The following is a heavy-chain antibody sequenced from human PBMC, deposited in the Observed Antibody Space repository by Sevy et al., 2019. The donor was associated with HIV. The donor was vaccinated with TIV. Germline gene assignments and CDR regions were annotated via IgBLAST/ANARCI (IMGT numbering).Heavy chain of an antibody. CDR1: GYTYTSYD. CDR2: MNPNSGNT. CDR3: ARAGSGWYDHYFDP. J-gene: IGHJ4*02. V-gene: IGHV1-8*01. D-gene: IGHD6-19*01. Sequence: ASVKVSCKASGYTYTSYDINWVRLATRQGLEWMGWMNPNSGNTGYAQKFQGRVTMTRNTSISTAYMELCSLSSEDTAMYYCARAGSGWYDHYFDPWGQGTRVTVSS.